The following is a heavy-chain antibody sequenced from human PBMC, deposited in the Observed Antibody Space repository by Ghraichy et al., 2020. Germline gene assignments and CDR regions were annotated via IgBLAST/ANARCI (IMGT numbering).Heavy chain of an antibody. J-gene: IGHJ6*02. Sequence: SETLSLTCAVYGGSFSGYYWSWIRQPPGKGLEWIGEINHSGSTNYNPSLKSRGTISVDTSKNQFSLKLSSVTAADTAVYYCARGLYYYYGMDVWGQGTTVTVSS. V-gene: IGHV4-34*01. CDR3: ARGLYYYYGMDV. CDR1: GGSFSGYY. CDR2: INHSGST.